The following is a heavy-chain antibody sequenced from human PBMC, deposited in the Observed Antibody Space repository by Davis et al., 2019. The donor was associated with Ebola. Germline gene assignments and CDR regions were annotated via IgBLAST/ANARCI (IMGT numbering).Heavy chain of an antibody. D-gene: IGHD1-26*01. J-gene: IGHJ3*02. CDR2: IIPIFGTA. CDR3: ARVGTRDGFDI. V-gene: IGHV1-69*13. CDR1: GGTFSSYD. Sequence: AASVTVSCKASGGTFSSYDINWVRQAPGQGLEWMGGIIPIFGTANHAQKFQGRVTITADESTSTAYMELSSLRSEDTAVYYCARVGTRDGFDIWGQGTMVTVSS.